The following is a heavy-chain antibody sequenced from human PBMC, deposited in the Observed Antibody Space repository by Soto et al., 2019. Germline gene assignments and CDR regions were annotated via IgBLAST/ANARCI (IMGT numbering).Heavy chain of an antibody. V-gene: IGHV3-23*01. CDR3: AKDLKGLLRFLEWRELTDEFDY. CDR1: GFTFSSYA. J-gene: IGHJ4*02. D-gene: IGHD3-3*01. CDR2: ISGSGGST. Sequence: EVQLLESGGGLVQPGGSLRLSCAASGFTFSSYAMSWVRQAPGKGLEWVSAISGSGGSTYYADSVKGRFTISRDNSKNTLYLQMNSLRAEDTAVYYCAKDLKGLLRFLEWRELTDEFDYWGQGTLVTVSS.